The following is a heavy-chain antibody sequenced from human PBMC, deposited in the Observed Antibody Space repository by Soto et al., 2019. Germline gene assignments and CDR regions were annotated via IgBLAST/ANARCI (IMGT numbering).Heavy chain of an antibody. Sequence: GGSLRLSCAASEFIFSNYAMHWVRQAPGKGLEWVAVIWYDGSNKYYADSVKGRFTISRDNSKNTLYLQMNSLRAEDTAVYYCARDRGYCISTSCYSGGFDYWGQGTLVTVSS. CDR2: IWYDGSNK. D-gene: IGHD2-2*01. V-gene: IGHV3-33*08. CDR3: ARDRGYCISTSCYSGGFDY. J-gene: IGHJ4*02. CDR1: EFIFSNYA.